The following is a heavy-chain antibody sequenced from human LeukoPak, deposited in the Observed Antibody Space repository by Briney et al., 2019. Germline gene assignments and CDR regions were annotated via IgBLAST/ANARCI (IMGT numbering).Heavy chain of an antibody. CDR2: ISGSGGST. V-gene: IGHV3-23*01. CDR1: GFTFSSYA. Sequence: GGSLRLSCAASGFTFSSYAMSWVRQAPGKGLEWVSAISGSGGSTYYADSVKGRFTISRDNSKNTLYLQMSSLRAEDTAVYYCAKASAMIVVVSKHFDYWGQGTLVTVSS. J-gene: IGHJ4*02. D-gene: IGHD3-22*01. CDR3: AKASAMIVVVSKHFDY.